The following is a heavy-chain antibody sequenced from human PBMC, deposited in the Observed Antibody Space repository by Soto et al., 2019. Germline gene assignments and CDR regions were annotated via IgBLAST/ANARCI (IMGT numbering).Heavy chain of an antibody. J-gene: IGHJ4*02. Sequence: HPGGSLRLSCAASGFTFSSYAMSWVRQAPGKGLEWVSAISGSGGSTYYADSVKGRFTISRDNSKNTLYLQMNSLRAEDTAVYYCAKWSYFDWLFYLNSFDYWGQGTLVTVSS. D-gene: IGHD3-9*01. CDR3: AKWSYFDWLFYLNSFDY. CDR2: ISGSGGST. V-gene: IGHV3-23*01. CDR1: GFTFSSYA.